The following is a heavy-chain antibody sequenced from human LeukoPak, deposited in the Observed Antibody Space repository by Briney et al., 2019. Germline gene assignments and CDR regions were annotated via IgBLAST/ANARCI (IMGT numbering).Heavy chain of an antibody. D-gene: IGHD5-18*01. CDR3: ARVFGYSYGYTRFDY. J-gene: IGHJ4*02. Sequence: KPSETLSLTCAVYGGSFSGYYWSWIRQPPGKGLEWIGEINHSGRTNYNPSLKSRVTISVDTSKNQFSLKLSSVTAADTAVYYCARVFGYSYGYTRFDYWGQGTLVTVSS. CDR2: INHSGRT. V-gene: IGHV4-34*01. CDR1: GGSFSGYY.